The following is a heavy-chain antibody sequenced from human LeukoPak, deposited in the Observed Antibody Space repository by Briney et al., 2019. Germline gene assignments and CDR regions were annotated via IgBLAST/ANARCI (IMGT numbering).Heavy chain of an antibody. D-gene: IGHD6-19*01. Sequence: GESLKISCKGSGYSFTSYWIGWVRQMPGKGLEWMGIIYPGDSDTRYSPSFQGQVTISADKSISTAYLQWSSLKASDTAMYYCARVLDGIAVGPDAFDIWGQGTMVTVSS. J-gene: IGHJ3*02. V-gene: IGHV5-51*01. CDR1: GYSFTSYW. CDR2: IYPGDSDT. CDR3: ARVLDGIAVGPDAFDI.